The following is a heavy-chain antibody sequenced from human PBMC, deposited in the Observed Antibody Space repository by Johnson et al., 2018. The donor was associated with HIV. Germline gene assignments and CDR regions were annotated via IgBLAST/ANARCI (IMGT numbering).Heavy chain of an antibody. D-gene: IGHD3-16*02. Sequence: VQLVESGGGLVQPGRSLRLSCAASGFTFDDYAMHWVRQAPGKGLEWVSGICWSSGSIGYADSVKGRLTISRDNAKNSLYLQMNSLRAEDTALYYCARVVMITFGGVIALVAFDILGQGTMVTVSS. J-gene: IGHJ3*02. CDR3: ARVVMITFGGVIALVAFDI. CDR1: GFTFDDYA. V-gene: IGHV3-9*01. CDR2: ICWSSGSI.